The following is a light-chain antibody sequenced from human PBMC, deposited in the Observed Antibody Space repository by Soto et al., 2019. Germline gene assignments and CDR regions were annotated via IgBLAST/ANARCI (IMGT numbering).Light chain of an antibody. V-gene: IGKV3-15*01. Sequence: EIVMTQSPATLSVSPGERATLSCRASQGVNTNIAWYQQKPGQVPRLLIYGASTRATGIPARFSGSGSGTEFTLTISSLQSEDFAHYYCQQYNNWPPWTFGQGTKVEI. CDR2: GAS. CDR1: QGVNTN. CDR3: QQYNNWPPWT. J-gene: IGKJ1*01.